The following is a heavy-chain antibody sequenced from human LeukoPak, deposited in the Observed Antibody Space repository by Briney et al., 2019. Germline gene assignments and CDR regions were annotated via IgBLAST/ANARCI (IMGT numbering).Heavy chain of an antibody. Sequence: SETLSLTCTVSGGSISSGDYYWSWIRQPPGKGLEWIGYIYYSGSTYYNPSLKSRVTISVDTSKNQFSLKLSSVTAADTAVYYCARDDSRSWSFDYWGQGTLVTVSS. J-gene: IGHJ4*02. V-gene: IGHV4-30-4*01. CDR3: ARDDSRSWSFDY. CDR2: IYYSGST. D-gene: IGHD6-13*01. CDR1: GGSISSGDYY.